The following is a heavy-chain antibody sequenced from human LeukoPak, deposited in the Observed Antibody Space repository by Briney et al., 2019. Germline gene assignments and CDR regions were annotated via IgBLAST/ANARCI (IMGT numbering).Heavy chain of an antibody. V-gene: IGHV3-21*01. D-gene: IGHD3-22*01. CDR3: ASHHYDSSGYLVW. Sequence: PGGSLRLSCAASGFTFSSYSMNWVRQAPGKGLEWVSSISSSSSYIYYADSVKGRFTISRDNAKNSLYLQMNSLRAEDTAVYYCASHHYDSSGYLVWWGQGTLVTVSS. CDR1: GFTFSSYS. J-gene: IGHJ4*02. CDR2: ISSSSSYI.